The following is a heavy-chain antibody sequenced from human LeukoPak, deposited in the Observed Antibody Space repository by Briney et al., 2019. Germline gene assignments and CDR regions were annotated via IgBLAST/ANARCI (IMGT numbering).Heavy chain of an antibody. V-gene: IGHV3-21*04. CDR2: ISSSTSHI. CDR1: GFTFSGYG. CDR3: ASSGRGYGY. D-gene: IGHD3-10*01. J-gene: IGHJ4*02. Sequence: GGSLRLSCAASGFTFSGYGMHWVRQAPGKGLEWVSSISSSTSHIYYADSVKGRFTISRDNAKNSLYLQMNSLRAEDTAVYYCASSGRGYGYWGQGTLVTVSS.